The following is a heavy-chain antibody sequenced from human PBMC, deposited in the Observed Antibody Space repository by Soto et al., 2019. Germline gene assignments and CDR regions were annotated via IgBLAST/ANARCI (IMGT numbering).Heavy chain of an antibody. CDR3: AKGRESSGSYRAFDY. J-gene: IGHJ4*02. Sequence: QPGRVLRLSCAALGCTFSSNAMSWVRQAPGKGLEWVSAISAVAVATNYADSVKGRFTISRDNSKNTLYLQMNSLRAEDTAVYYCAKGRESSGSYRAFDYWGQGALVTVSS. D-gene: IGHD3-22*01. V-gene: IGHV3-23*01. CDR1: GCTFSSNA. CDR2: ISAVAVAT.